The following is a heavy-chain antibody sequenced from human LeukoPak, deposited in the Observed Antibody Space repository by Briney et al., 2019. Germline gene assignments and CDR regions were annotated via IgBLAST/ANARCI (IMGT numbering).Heavy chain of an antibody. Sequence: SETLSLTCTVSGGSISSYYWSWIRQPAGKGLEWIGRIYTSGSTNYNPSLKSRVTMSVDTSKNQFSLKLSSVTAADTAVYYCAREIPLRYCSSTSCPEAFDIWGHGTMVTVSS. CDR2: IYTSGST. CDR3: AREIPLRYCSSTSCPEAFDI. J-gene: IGHJ3*02. V-gene: IGHV4-4*07. CDR1: GGSISSYY. D-gene: IGHD2-2*01.